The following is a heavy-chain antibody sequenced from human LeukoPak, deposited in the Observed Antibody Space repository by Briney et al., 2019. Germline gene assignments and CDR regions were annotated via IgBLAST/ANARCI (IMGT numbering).Heavy chain of an antibody. CDR3: ARDRGYQLNDNYYYYGMDV. CDR1: GGSISSYY. Sequence: PSETLSLTCTVSGGSISSYYWSWIRQPPGKGLEWIGYIYFSGSTNYNPSLKSRVTISVDTSKNQFSLKLSSVTAADTAVYYCARDRGYQLNDNYYYYGMDVWGQGTTVTVSS. J-gene: IGHJ6*02. D-gene: IGHD2-2*01. CDR2: IYFSGST. V-gene: IGHV4-59*01.